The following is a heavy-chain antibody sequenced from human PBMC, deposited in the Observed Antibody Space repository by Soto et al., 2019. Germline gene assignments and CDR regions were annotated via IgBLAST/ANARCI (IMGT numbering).Heavy chain of an antibody. V-gene: IGHV4-34*01. D-gene: IGHD5-18*01. Sequence: SETLSLTCAVYGGSFSGYYWSWIRQPPGKGLEWIGEINHSGSTNYNPSLKSRVTISVDTSKNQFSLKLSSVTAADTAVYYCARRTQIGYSYGFYGYWGQGXLVTVSS. CDR3: ARRTQIGYSYGFYGY. CDR1: GGSFSGYY. J-gene: IGHJ4*02. CDR2: INHSGST.